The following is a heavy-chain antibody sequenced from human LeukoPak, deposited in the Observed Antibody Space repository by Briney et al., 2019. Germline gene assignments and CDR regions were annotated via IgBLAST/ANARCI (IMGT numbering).Heavy chain of an antibody. Sequence: KPGGSLRLSCAASGFTFSSYSMNWVRQAPGKGLEWVSSIRGSSSEIFYADSVKGRFTISRDNAKNSLYLQMNSLRAEDTAVYYCARYKDFNWLLRDDYWGQGTLVTVSS. V-gene: IGHV3-21*01. J-gene: IGHJ4*02. D-gene: IGHD3-9*01. CDR2: IRGSSSEI. CDR3: ARYKDFNWLLRDDY. CDR1: GFTFSSYS.